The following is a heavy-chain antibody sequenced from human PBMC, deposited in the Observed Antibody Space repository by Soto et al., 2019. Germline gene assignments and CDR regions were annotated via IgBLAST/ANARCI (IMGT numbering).Heavy chain of an antibody. CDR2: IHPNTGGT. CDR1: GYPYTNSH. Sequence: QVQLVQSGAEVRKPGASVKVSCKASGYPYTNSHMHWVRQAPGQGLEWMGWIHPNTGGTNYAQKFQGRVTMTRDTSVSTVYMELNRLTSDDTAIYCCASDFRTRGWFRQAGNFAMDVWGQGTTVTVS. J-gene: IGHJ6*02. CDR3: ASDFRTRGWFRQAGNFAMDV. D-gene: IGHD6-19*01. V-gene: IGHV1-2*02.